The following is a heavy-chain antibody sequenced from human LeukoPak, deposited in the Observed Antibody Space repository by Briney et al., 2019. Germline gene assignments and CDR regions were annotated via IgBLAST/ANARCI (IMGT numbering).Heavy chain of an antibody. CDR1: GFTFGDYA. V-gene: IGHV3-49*04. J-gene: IGHJ4*02. CDR2: IRSKAYGGTT. Sequence: GGSLRLSRTASGFTFGDYAMSWVRQAPGKGLEWVGFIRSKAYGGTTEYAASVKGRFTISRDDSKSIAYLQMNSLKTEDTAVYYCTSLGYCSGGSCGFDYWGQGTLVTVSS. CDR3: TSLGYCSGGSCGFDY. D-gene: IGHD2-15*01.